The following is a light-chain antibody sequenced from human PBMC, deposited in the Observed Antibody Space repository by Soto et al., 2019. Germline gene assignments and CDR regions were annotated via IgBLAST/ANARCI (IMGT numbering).Light chain of an antibody. CDR2: KVS. V-gene: IGKV2-30*01. Sequence: DVVMTQSPLSLSVTLGQPASISCRSSQSLVFTDGNIYLHWFQQRPGQSPRRLIYKVSNRDSGVPDRFTGSGSGTNFTLKISRVEAEDAGVYYCAQDTQWPWTFGQGTKVEIK. CDR1: QSLVFTDGNIY. J-gene: IGKJ1*01. CDR3: AQDTQWPWT.